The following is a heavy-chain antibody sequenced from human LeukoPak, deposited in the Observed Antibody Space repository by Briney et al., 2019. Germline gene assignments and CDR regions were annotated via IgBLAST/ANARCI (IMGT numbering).Heavy chain of an antibody. V-gene: IGHV1-69*05. J-gene: IGHJ4*02. D-gene: IGHD6-13*01. Sequence: SAKVSCKASGGTFSSYAISWVRQAPGQGLEWMGGIIPIFGTANYAQKFQGRVTITTDESTSTAYMELSSLRSEDTAVYYCARVSVGSSWFGYWGQGTLVTVSS. CDR2: IIPIFGTA. CDR1: GGTFSSYA. CDR3: ARVSVGSSWFGY.